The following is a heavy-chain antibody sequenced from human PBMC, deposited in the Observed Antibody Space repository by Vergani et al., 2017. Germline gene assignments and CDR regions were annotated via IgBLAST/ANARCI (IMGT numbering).Heavy chain of an antibody. CDR1: GGTFSSYA. CDR2: IIPIFGTA. J-gene: IGHJ3*02. Sequence: QVQLVQSGAEVKKPGSSVKVSCKASGGTFSSYAISWVRQAPGQGLEWMGGIIPIFGTANYAQKFQGRVTITADESTSTAYMELSGLRSEDTAVYYCARPNRYCSSTSCSLGDAFDIWGQGTMVTVSS. CDR3: ARPNRYCSSTSCSLGDAFDI. V-gene: IGHV1-69*12. D-gene: IGHD2-2*01.